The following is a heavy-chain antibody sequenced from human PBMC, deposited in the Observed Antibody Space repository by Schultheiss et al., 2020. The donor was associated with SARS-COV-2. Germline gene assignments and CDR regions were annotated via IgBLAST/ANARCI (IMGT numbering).Heavy chain of an antibody. CDR1: GFIFSSYG. D-gene: IGHD6-13*01. J-gene: IGHJ4*02. CDR3: ARGQSWYEGDFDY. CDR2: IKQDGSEK. V-gene: IGHV3-7*03. Sequence: GGSLRLSCAASGFIFSSYGMYWVRQAPGKGLEWVANIKQDGSEKYYVDSVKGRFTISRDNAKNSLYLQMNSLRAEDTAVYYCARGQSWYEGDFDYWGQGTLVTVSS.